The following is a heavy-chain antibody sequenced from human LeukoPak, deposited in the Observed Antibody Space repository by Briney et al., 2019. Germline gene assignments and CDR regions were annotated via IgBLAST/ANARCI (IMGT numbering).Heavy chain of an antibody. CDR1: GYSISSGYY. CDR3: ARDVAAAGSPYYYYYMDV. Sequence: PSETLSLTCTVSGYSISSGYYWGWIRQPPGKGLEWIGSIYHSGSTYYNPSLKSRVTISVDTSKNQFSLKLSSVTAADTAVYYCARDVAAAGSPYYYYYMDVWGKGTTVTVSS. CDR2: IYHSGST. V-gene: IGHV4-38-2*02. D-gene: IGHD6-13*01. J-gene: IGHJ6*03.